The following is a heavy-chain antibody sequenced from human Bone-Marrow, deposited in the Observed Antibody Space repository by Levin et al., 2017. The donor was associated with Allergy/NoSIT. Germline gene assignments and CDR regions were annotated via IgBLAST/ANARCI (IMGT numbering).Heavy chain of an antibody. CDR2: ISYDGSNK. Sequence: GESLKISCAASGFTFSSYAMHWVRQAPGKGLEWVAVISYDGSNKYYADSVKGRFTISRDNSKNTLYLQMNSLRAEDTAVYYCARDRFKALNWFDPWGQGTLVTVSS. CDR3: ARDRFKALNWFDP. J-gene: IGHJ5*02. CDR1: GFTFSSYA. V-gene: IGHV3-30-3*01.